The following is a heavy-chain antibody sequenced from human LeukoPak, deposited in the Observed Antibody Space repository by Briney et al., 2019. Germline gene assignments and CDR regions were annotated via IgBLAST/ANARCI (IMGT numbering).Heavy chain of an antibody. J-gene: IGHJ4*02. CDR1: GFTFSSYA. CDR2: ISYDGSNK. V-gene: IGHV3-30-3*01. CDR3: ARDQDPFQLLPSAFDY. Sequence: GGSLRLSCAASGFTFSSYAMHWVRQAPGKGLEWVAVISYDGSNKYYADSVKGRFTISRDNSKNTLYLQMNSLRAEDTAVYYCARDQDPFQLLPSAFDYWGQGTLVTVSS. D-gene: IGHD2-2*01.